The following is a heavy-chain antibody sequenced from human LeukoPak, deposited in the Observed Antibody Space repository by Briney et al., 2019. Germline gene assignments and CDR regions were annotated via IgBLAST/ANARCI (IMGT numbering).Heavy chain of an antibody. CDR1: EFTFSSYW. D-gene: IGHD3-3*01. CDR3: ARDLYYDFWSGYSTQIHYYYGMDV. CDR2: IKQDGSEK. V-gene: IGHV3-7*01. J-gene: IGHJ6*02. Sequence: GGSLRLSCAASEFTFSSYWMSWVRQAPGKGLEWVANIKQDGSEKYYVDSVKGRFTISRDNAKNSLYLQMNSLRAEDTAVYYCARDLYYDFWSGYSTQIHYYYGMDVWGQGTRSPSP.